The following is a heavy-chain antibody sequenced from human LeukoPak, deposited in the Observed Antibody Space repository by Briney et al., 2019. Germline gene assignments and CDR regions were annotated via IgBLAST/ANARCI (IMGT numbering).Heavy chain of an antibody. J-gene: IGHJ4*02. D-gene: IGHD6-19*01. Sequence: GGSLRLSCAASGFTFSSYAMTWVPQAPGKGLDWVSAISDSGSATDYADSVKGRFTISRDNSKSTLYLQLNSLRAEDTAVYYCAREIVAGTFDRWGQGTLVAVSS. CDR3: AREIVAGTFDR. CDR2: ISDSGSAT. CDR1: GFTFSSYA. V-gene: IGHV3-23*01.